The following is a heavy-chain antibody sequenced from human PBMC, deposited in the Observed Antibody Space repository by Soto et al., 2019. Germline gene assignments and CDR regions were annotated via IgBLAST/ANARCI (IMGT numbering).Heavy chain of an antibody. J-gene: IGHJ3*01. CDR1: GFTFSTYW. V-gene: IGHV3-7*04. D-gene: IGHD3-22*01. CDR2: IKQDGSEK. Sequence: EVQLVESGGGLVQPGGSLRLSCAASGFTFSTYWMSWVRQAPGKGLEGVANIKQDGSEKWYVDSVKGRFTISRDNAKKSLFLQMNSLRVEDTAVYYCARGDYHDNSGPFSDAFDVWGQGTMVTVSS. CDR3: ARGDYHDNSGPFSDAFDV.